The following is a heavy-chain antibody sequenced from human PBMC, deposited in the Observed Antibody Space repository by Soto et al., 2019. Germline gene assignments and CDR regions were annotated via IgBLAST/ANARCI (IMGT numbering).Heavy chain of an antibody. V-gene: IGHV1-18*01. CDR1: GYTFTSYG. Sequence: ASVKVSCKASGYTFTSYGISWVRQAPGQGLEWMGWINTYNGNTNHAQKLQGRVTMTTDTSTSTAYMELSRLRSDDTAVYYCARDHPAAGMDVWGQGTTVTVSS. D-gene: IGHD2-2*01. J-gene: IGHJ6*02. CDR2: INTYNGNT. CDR3: ARDHPAAGMDV.